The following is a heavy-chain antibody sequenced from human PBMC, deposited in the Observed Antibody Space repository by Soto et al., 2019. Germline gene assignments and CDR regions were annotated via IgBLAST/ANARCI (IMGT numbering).Heavy chain of an antibody. CDR3: VREAPCSNGVCQFDY. CDR2: ISSSGSTI. Sequence: PGGFLRLSCAASGFTFSPYEMSWVRQAPGKGLEWISYISSSGSTIHYADSVKGRFSISRDNAKKSLFLQMNSLRAEDTAVYYCVREAPCSNGVCQFDYWGRGTLVTVSS. V-gene: IGHV3-48*03. D-gene: IGHD2-8*01. CDR1: GFTFSPYE. J-gene: IGHJ4*02.